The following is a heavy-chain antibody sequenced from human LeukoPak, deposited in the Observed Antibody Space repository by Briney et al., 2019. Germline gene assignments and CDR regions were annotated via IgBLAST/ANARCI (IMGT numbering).Heavy chain of an antibody. CDR2: IQSKTDGGTT. Sequence: GGSLRHSCAASGFTFSDAWMTWVRQAPGKGLECVGFIQSKTDGGTTDSAAPVKGRFTVSRDDSKNTLYLQMNGLKTEDTAVYYCTTWSSQFDYWGQGTLVTVSS. D-gene: IGHD6-6*01. CDR3: TTWSSQFDY. J-gene: IGHJ4*02. CDR1: GFTFSDAW. V-gene: IGHV3-15*01.